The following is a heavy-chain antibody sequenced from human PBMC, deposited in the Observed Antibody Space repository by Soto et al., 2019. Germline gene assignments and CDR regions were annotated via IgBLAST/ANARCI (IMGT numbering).Heavy chain of an antibody. CDR2: IIPIFGTA. CDR1: GGTFSSYA. Sequence: QVQLVQSGAEVKKPGSSVKVSCKASGGTFSSYAISWVRQAPGQGLEWMGGIIPIFGTANYAQKFQGRVTITADESTSTAYMELSSLRSEDTAVYYCARCMPPVSRRGQEGAFDIWGQGTMVTVSS. V-gene: IGHV1-69*01. D-gene: IGHD2-8*01. J-gene: IGHJ3*02. CDR3: ARCMPPVSRRGQEGAFDI.